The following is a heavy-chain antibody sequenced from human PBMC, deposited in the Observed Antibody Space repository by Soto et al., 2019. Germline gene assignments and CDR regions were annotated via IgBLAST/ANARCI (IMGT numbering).Heavy chain of an antibody. J-gene: IGHJ5*02. Sequence: SENLSLTCTVSGGFINHYYWSSIRQPPGRGLEWIGRIYATGSTDYNPSVKSRLTMSVDMSKKQFSLTLMSVTAADTALYYCVREGTKNVRDWFDPWGQGSLVTVSS. D-gene: IGHD1-1*01. CDR2: IYATGST. CDR1: GGFINHYY. V-gene: IGHV4-4*07. CDR3: VREGTKNVRDWFDP.